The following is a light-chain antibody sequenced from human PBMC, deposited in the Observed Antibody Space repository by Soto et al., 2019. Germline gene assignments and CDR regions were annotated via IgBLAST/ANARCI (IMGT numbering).Light chain of an antibody. V-gene: IGKV3-11*01. J-gene: IGKJ3*01. CDR2: DAS. CDR1: QNVSSY. Sequence: EVVLTQSPGTLSLSPGERATLSCRASQNVSSYVAWYQQNPGQSPRLLIYDASKRATGIPARFSGSGSGADFTLTISSLEPEDFAFHYCKQRFFGPGNKVYL. CDR3: KQRF.